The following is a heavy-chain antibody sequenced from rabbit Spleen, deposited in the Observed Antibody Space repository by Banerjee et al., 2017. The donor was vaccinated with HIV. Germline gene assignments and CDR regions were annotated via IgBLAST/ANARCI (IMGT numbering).Heavy chain of an antibody. Sequence: QQQLEESGGGLVKPGGTLTLTCKASGIDFSSYYYMCWVRQAPGKGLEWITCIYSGNSGYTYYATWATGRFTCSKTSSTTVTLQMTSLTAADTATYFCARDTGSSFSSYGMDLWGPGTLVTVS. CDR1: GIDFSSYYY. V-gene: IGHV1S45*01. CDR2: IYSGNSGYT. D-gene: IGHD8-1*01. J-gene: IGHJ6*01. CDR3: ARDTGSSFSSYGMDL.